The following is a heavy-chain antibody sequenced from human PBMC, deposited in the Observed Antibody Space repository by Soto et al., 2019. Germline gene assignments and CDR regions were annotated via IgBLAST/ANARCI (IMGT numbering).Heavy chain of an antibody. V-gene: IGHV3-21*01. CDR2: ISSSSSYI. CDR1: GFTFSSYS. J-gene: IGHJ5*02. Sequence: GGSLRLSCAASGFTFSSYSMNWVRQAPGKGLEWVSSISSSSSYIYYADSVKGRFTISRDNAKNSLYLQMNSSVTAADTAVYYCARGVAAAGTMRWFDPWGQGTLVTVSS. D-gene: IGHD6-13*01. CDR3: ARGVAAAGTMRWFDP.